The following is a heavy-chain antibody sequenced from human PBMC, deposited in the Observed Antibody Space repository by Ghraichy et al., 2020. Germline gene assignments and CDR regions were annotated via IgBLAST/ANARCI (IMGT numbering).Heavy chain of an antibody. V-gene: IGHV3-23*01. CDR2: ISGSGGST. Sequence: GGSLRLSCAASGFTFSSYAMSWVRQAPGKGLEWVSAISGSGGSTYYADSVKGRFTISRDNSKNTLYLQMNSLRAEDTAVYYCAKEAYYYGLISYYYGMDVWGQGTTVTVSS. CDR3: AKEAYYYGLISYYYGMDV. CDR1: GFTFSSYA. D-gene: IGHD3-10*01. J-gene: IGHJ6*02.